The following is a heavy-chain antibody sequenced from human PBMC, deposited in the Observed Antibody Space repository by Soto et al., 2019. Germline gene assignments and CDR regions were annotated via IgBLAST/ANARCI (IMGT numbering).Heavy chain of an antibody. CDR1: GFTFDDFG. CDR3: VRGHLAGGGFFDY. CDR2: LSWSGGYI. D-gene: IGHD3-16*01. V-gene: IGHV3-20*04. J-gene: IGHJ4*02. Sequence: EVQLVESGGGVVRPGGSLRLSCAGSGFTFDDFGLSWLRQRPGKGLEWVSGLSWSGGYIGYADSVKGRFTISRDNAKKPLYLEMNSLRAEDTALYYCVRGHLAGGGFFDYWGQGPPVTVSS.